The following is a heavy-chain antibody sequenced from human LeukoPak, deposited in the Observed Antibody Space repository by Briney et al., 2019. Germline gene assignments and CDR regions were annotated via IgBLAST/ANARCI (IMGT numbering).Heavy chain of an antibody. Sequence: GGSLRLSCAASGFTFSSFGMHWVRQAPGKGLEWVAVISYDGSNKYYADSVKGRFTISRDNSKSTLYLQMNSLRAEDTAVYYCARGPTDRYSSSWSLTRPDDYFDYWGQGTLVTVSS. V-gene: IGHV3-30*03. CDR1: GFTFSSFG. D-gene: IGHD6-13*01. CDR2: ISYDGSNK. J-gene: IGHJ4*02. CDR3: ARGPTDRYSSSWSLTRPDDYFDY.